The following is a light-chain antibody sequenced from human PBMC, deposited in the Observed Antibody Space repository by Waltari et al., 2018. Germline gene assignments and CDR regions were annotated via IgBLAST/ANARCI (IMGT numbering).Light chain of an antibody. J-gene: IGLJ2*01. CDR1: VGDYSY. Sequence: QSALTQPAYVSGSPGQSITISCKDVGDYSYVSWYQQHPGKAPNLLIFDVTSRPSGVSNRFSGSKSGKTASLTISGLQAADEADYFCSSYTHVPIFGGGTKLTVL. CDR3: SSYTHVPI. CDR2: DVT. V-gene: IGLV2-14*03.